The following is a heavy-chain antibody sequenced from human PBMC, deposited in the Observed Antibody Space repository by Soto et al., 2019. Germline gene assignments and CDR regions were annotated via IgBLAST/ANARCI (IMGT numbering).Heavy chain of an antibody. CDR1: GFTFSSYG. Sequence: QVQLVESGGGVVQPGRSLRLSCAASGFTFSSYGMHWVRQAPGKGLEWVAVIWYDGSNKYYADSVKGRFTISRDNSKNTLYLQMNSLRAEDTAVYYCARDDDSSGYYMDYWGQGTLVTVSS. CDR3: ARDDDSSGYYMDY. D-gene: IGHD3-22*01. V-gene: IGHV3-33*01. CDR2: IWYDGSNK. J-gene: IGHJ4*02.